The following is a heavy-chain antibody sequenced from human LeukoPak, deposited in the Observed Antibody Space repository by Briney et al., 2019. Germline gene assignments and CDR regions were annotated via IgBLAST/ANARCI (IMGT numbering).Heavy chain of an antibody. CDR3: AKEAGERYVVVVPAAYDY. D-gene: IGHD2-2*01. Sequence: GGSLRLSCAASGFTFSNYAMSWVRQAPGKGLEWVSAISGSGGSTYYADSVKGRFTISRDNSKNTLYLQMNSLRAEDTAVYYCAKEAGERYVVVVPAAYDYWGQGTLVTVSS. J-gene: IGHJ4*02. CDR2: ISGSGGST. CDR1: GFTFSNYA. V-gene: IGHV3-23*01.